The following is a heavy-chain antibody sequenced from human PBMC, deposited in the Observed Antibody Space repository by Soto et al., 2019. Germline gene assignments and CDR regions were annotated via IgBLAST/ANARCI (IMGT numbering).Heavy chain of an antibody. Sequence: ASVKVSCKASGYTFTSYAMHWVRQAPGQRLEWMGWINAGNGNTKYSQKFQGRVTITRDTSASTAYMELSSLRFEDTAVYYCARAWATSNDYGDYTFQSFFDYWGQGTLVTVSS. CDR2: INAGNGNT. D-gene: IGHD4-17*01. V-gene: IGHV1-3*01. CDR3: ARAWATSNDYGDYTFQSFFDY. J-gene: IGHJ4*02. CDR1: GYTFTSYA.